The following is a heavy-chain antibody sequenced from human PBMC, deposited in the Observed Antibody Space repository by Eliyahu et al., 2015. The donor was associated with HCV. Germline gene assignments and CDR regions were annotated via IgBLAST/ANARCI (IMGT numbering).Heavy chain of an antibody. CDR3: ASGGGGIAVTGTGGWFDP. CDR2: IHYSGSP. J-gene: IGHJ5*02. Sequence: QVQLQESGPGLVKPSETLSLXCTASGGPXTXYTGXWIRXPPGKGLEWIGYIHYSGSPNYNPPLKSRVTISVDTSKNQFSLKLTSVTAADTAVYYCASGGGGIAVTGTGGWFDPWGQGTLVTVSS. CDR1: GGPXTXYT. D-gene: IGHD6-19*01. V-gene: IGHV4-59*01.